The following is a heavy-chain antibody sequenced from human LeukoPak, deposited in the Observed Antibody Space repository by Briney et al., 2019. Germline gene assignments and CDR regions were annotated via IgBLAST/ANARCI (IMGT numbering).Heavy chain of an antibody. CDR1: GIAFSNSI. V-gene: IGHV3-33*08. CDR3: ARDQGDYGVPDAFDI. J-gene: IGHJ3*02. Sequence: PGGSLRLSCVASGIAFSNSIMHWVRQAPGKGLEWVAVIWYDGSNKYYTDSVKGRFTISRDNSKNTLYLQMSSLRAEDTAVYYCARDQGDYGVPDAFDIWGQGTMVTVSS. D-gene: IGHD4-17*01. CDR2: IWYDGSNK.